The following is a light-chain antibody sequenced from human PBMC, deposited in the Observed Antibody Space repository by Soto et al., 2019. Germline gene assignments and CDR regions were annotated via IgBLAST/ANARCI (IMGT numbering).Light chain of an antibody. J-gene: IGLJ1*01. CDR2: DVS. CDR1: SSDVGGYNY. V-gene: IGLV2-14*01. CDR3: SSYTGSTTLHYV. Sequence: QSVLTQPASVSGSPGQSITISCTGTSSDVGGYNYVSWYQQHPGKAPKLLIYDVSNRPSGASNRFSGSKSGNTASLTISGLQAEDEADYYCSSYTGSTTLHYVFGTGTKVT.